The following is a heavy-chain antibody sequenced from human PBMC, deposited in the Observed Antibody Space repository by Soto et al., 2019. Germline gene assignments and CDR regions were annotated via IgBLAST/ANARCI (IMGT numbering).Heavy chain of an antibody. J-gene: IGHJ4*02. CDR3: AKRSFQLGLPFDY. Sequence: EVQVLESGGGLVQPGGSLRLSCVASGFTFSSYAISWVRQAPGKGLEWVSFVSGSGGSTDYADSVKGRFTISRDNSKSTLYLQLNSLRAEDTAMYYCAKRSFQLGLPFDYWGQGTLVTVSS. D-gene: IGHD6-13*01. V-gene: IGHV3-23*01. CDR1: GFTFSSYA. CDR2: VSGSGGST.